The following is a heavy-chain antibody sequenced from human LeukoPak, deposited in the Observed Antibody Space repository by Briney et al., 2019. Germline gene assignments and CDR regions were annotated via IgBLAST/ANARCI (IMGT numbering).Heavy chain of an antibody. Sequence: SETLSLTCAVYGGSFSGYYWSWIRQPPGKGLEWIGEINHSGRTYFNPSLKSRVTLSVDTSKNQFSLKLTSVTAADTAVYYCTRGQYERNPWGQGTLVTVSS. V-gene: IGHV4-34*01. CDR3: TRGQYERNP. J-gene: IGHJ5*02. CDR2: INHSGRT. D-gene: IGHD3-16*01. CDR1: GGSFSGYY.